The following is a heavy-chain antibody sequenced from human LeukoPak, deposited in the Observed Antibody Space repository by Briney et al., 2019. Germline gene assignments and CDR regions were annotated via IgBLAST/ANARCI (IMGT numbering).Heavy chain of an antibody. D-gene: IGHD5-18*01. Sequence: PSETLSLTCTVSGGSISSSSYYWGWIRQPPGKGLEWIGSIYYSGSTYYNPSLKSRVTISVDTSKNQFSLKLSSVTAADTAVYYCASLDTWIQLWSPFDYWGQGTLVTVSS. CDR2: IYYSGST. CDR3: ASLDTWIQLWSPFDY. CDR1: GGSISSSSYY. V-gene: IGHV4-39*01. J-gene: IGHJ4*02.